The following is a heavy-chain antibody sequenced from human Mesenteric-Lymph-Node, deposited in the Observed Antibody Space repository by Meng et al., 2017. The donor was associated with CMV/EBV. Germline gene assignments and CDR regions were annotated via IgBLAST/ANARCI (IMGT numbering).Heavy chain of an antibody. CDR1: GFTFSSYK. CDR3: AREKYYYDSVD. D-gene: IGHD3-22*01. Sequence: GGSLRLSCAASGFTFSSYKMNWVRQAPGKGLEWVSYISSSGSTIYYADSVKGRFTISRDNAKNSLYLQMNSLRAEDTAVYYCAREKYYYDSVDWGQGTLVTVSS. V-gene: IGHV3-48*03. CDR2: ISSSGSTI. J-gene: IGHJ4*02.